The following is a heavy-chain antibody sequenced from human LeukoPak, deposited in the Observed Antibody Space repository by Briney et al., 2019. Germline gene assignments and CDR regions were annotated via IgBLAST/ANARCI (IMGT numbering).Heavy chain of an antibody. Sequence: PGPCLTPARAPAGFTFSDYYMGWIRHEAGKGREWVSFISRSDSTICYYYSWKGRITIPSDNAKNSLYLQMNSLRAEDTAVYFCARDTGPVRYFDWLLSGGWFDPWGQGTLVTVSS. CDR1: GFTFSDYY. V-gene: IGHV3-11*01. J-gene: IGHJ5*02. D-gene: IGHD3-9*01. CDR3: ARDTGPVRYFDWLLSGGWFDP. CDR2: ISRSDSTI.